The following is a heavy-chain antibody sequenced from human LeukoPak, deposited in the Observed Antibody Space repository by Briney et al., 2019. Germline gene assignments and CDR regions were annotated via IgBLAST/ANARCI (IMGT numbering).Heavy chain of an antibody. CDR3: ARTPRNGYIEGY. CDR1: GYTFTSYG. V-gene: IGHV1-18*01. CDR2: ISAYNGNT. D-gene: IGHD5-24*01. Sequence: ASVKVSCKASGYTFTSYGISWVRQAPGQGLEWMGWISAYNGNTNYAQKLQGRVTMTTDTSTSTAYMELSGLRSEDTAVYYCARTPRNGYIEGYWGQGTLVTVSS. J-gene: IGHJ4*02.